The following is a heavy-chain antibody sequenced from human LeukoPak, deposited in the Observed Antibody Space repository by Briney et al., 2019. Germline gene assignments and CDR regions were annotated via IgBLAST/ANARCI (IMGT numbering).Heavy chain of an antibody. CDR1: GGSVNTYY. V-gene: IGHV4-4*07. J-gene: IGHJ4*02. D-gene: IGHD6-19*01. CDR2: ISITEGT. Sequence: SETLSLTCSVSGGSVNTYYWSWIRQSAGKGLEWIGRISITEGTNYNPSLKSRVSMSVDASKNQVSLKLSSVTAADTAVYYCARLRRDINDWYADDCWGQGTLVTVSS. CDR3: ARLRRDINDWYADDC.